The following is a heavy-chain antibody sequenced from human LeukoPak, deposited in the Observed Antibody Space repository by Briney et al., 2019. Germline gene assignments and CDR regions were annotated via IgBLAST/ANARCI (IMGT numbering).Heavy chain of an antibody. CDR3: ARDRRARSSGYLDRWFDP. CDR2: IYYSGST. V-gene: IGHV4-39*07. D-gene: IGHD3-22*01. CDR1: GDSISSSSYY. Sequence: SETLSLTSTVSGDSISSSSYYGGWIRQPPGKWLEWIGSIYYSGSTYYNPSLKNRVTISVDTSTNQSSMKLSSVTAAATAVYYCARDRRARSSGYLDRWFDPWGQGTLVTVSS. J-gene: IGHJ5*02.